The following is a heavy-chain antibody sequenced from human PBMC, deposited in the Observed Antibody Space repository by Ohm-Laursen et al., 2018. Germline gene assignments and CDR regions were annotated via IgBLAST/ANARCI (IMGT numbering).Heavy chain of an antibody. J-gene: IGHJ4*02. Sequence: SLRLSCAASGFTVSSNYMSWVRQAPGKGLEWVSVIYSGGSTYYADSVKGRFTISRDNSKNTLYLQMNSLRAKDTAVYYCAKGAVESNYYFDYWGQGTLVTVSS. CDR3: AKGAVESNYYFDY. CDR1: GFTVSSNY. V-gene: IGHV3-53*01. CDR2: IYSGGST.